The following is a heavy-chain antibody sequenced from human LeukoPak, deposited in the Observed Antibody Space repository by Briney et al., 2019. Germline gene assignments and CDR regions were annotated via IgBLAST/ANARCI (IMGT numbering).Heavy chain of an antibody. CDR3: ARDPSSLRDSFDY. Sequence: GVLRLSCAASGFTFSSYWMNWVRQAPGKGLEWVANIKQDGSEKYYVDSVKGRFTISRDNAKNSLYLQMNSLRAEDTAVYYCARDPSSLRDSFDYWGQGTLVTVSS. CDR1: GFTFSSYW. V-gene: IGHV3-7*01. J-gene: IGHJ4*02. CDR2: IKQDGSEK.